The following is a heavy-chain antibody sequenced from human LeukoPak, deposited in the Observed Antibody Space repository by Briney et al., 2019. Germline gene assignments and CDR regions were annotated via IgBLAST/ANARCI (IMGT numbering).Heavy chain of an antibody. CDR1: GGSFSGYY. Sequence: PSETLSLTCAVYGGSFSGYYWSWIRQPTGKGLEWIGEINHSGSTNYNPSLKSRVTISVDTSKNQFSLKLSSVTAADTAVYYCAREEDTASYWGQGTLVTVSS. V-gene: IGHV4-34*01. D-gene: IGHD5-18*01. CDR3: AREEDTASY. CDR2: INHSGST. J-gene: IGHJ4*02.